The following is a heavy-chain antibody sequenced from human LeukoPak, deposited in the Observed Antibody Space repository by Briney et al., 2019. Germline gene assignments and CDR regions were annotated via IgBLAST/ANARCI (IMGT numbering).Heavy chain of an antibody. Sequence: SETLSLTCAVYGWSFNDYYWNWIRQPPGKGLEWIGEINARGDTNYNPSLKSRVNISVDTSRKQFSLRLTSMIAADTALYYCARGRTTVTRIGQPNDYWGQGTLVTVSS. V-gene: IGHV4-34*01. J-gene: IGHJ4*02. CDR3: ARGRTTVTRIGQPNDY. CDR1: GWSFNDYY. D-gene: IGHD4-17*01. CDR2: INARGDT.